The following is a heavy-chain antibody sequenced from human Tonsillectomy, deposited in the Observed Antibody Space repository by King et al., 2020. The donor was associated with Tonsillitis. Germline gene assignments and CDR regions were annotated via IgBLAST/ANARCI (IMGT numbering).Heavy chain of an antibody. D-gene: IGHD3-22*01. CDR1: SYTFTDHY. Sequence: QLVQSGAEMKKPGASMRVSCKASSYTFTDHYIHWVRQAPGQGLEWMGWVNPASGGTRFAQRFQGRVTMTSDTSTNTTYMELSRLGSDDTAVYYCARDIHYHTSGYFGYWGQGTLVTVSS. V-gene: IGHV1-2*02. CDR3: ARDIHYHTSGYFGY. CDR2: VNPASGGT. J-gene: IGHJ4*02.